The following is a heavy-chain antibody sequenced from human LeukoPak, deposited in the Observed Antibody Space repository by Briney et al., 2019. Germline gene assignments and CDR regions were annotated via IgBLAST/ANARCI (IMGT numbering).Heavy chain of an antibody. V-gene: IGHV4-39*01. D-gene: IGHD3-3*01. CDR1: GGSISSSSFY. CDR2: IYYSGST. J-gene: IGHJ5*01. Sequence: SETLSLTCTVSGGSISSSSFYWGWIRQPPGKGLEWIGNIYYSGSTYYNPSLRSRVTISVDTSKNQFSPKLSSVTAADTAVYYCARTYFDFWTVDSWGQGTLVIVSS. CDR3: ARTYFDFWTVDS.